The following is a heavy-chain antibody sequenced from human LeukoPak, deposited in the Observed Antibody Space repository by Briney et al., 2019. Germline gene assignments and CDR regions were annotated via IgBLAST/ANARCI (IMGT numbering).Heavy chain of an antibody. CDR1: GFTFTNAW. Sequence: GGSLRLSCAASGFTFTNAWMSWVRQAPGKGLEWVGRIKSKGDGETTDYAAPMKGRFTMSRDDSKATVYLQMNSLKAEDTAVYYCTTDLGITMIRGVIVYWGQGALVTVSS. CDR3: TTDLGITMIRGVIVY. V-gene: IGHV3-15*01. D-gene: IGHD3-10*01. J-gene: IGHJ4*02. CDR2: IKSKGDGETT.